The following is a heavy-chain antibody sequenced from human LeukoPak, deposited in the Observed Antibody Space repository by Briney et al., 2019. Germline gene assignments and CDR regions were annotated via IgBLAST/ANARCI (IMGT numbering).Heavy chain of an antibody. CDR2: ISYDGSNK. D-gene: IGHD3-10*02. J-gene: IGHJ6*04. Sequence: PGRSLRLSCAASGFTFSSYAMHWVRQAPGKGLEWVAVISYDGSNKYYADSVEGRFTISRDNSKNTLYLEMNSLRAEDTAVYYCARDVRLVDVWGKGTTVTVSS. CDR1: GFTFSSYA. CDR3: ARDVRLVDV. V-gene: IGHV3-30*01.